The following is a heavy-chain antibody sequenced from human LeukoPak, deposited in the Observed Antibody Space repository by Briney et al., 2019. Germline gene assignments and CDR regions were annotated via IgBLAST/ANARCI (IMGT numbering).Heavy chain of an antibody. CDR2: ISYDGSNK. V-gene: IGHV3-30*04. J-gene: IGHJ4*02. CDR3: RLPAGYYDSSGYYQDY. D-gene: IGHD3-22*01. Sequence: GGSLRLSCAASGFTFSSYAMHWVRQAPGKGLEWVAVISYDGSNKYYADSVKGRFTISRDNSKNTPYLQMNSLRAEDTAVYYVRLPAGYYDSSGYYQDYWGQGTLVTVS. CDR1: GFTFSSYA.